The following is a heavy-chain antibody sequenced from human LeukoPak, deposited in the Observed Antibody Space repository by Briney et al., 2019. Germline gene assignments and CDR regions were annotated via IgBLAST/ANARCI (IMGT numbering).Heavy chain of an antibody. CDR3: ARHRAYSSSSPFDY. D-gene: IGHD6-6*01. CDR1: GGSISSLY. J-gene: IGHJ4*02. CDR2: IYYTGST. V-gene: IGHV4-59*08. Sequence: SETLSLTCSVSGGSISSLYWSWIRQPPGKGLEWIAYIYYTGSTNYNPSLKSRVTMFVGMSKNQFSLRLSSVTAADTAVYYCARHRAYSSSSPFDYWGQGTLVTVSS.